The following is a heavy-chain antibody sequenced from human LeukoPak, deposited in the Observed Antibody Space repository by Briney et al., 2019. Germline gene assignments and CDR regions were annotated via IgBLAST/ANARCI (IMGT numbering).Heavy chain of an antibody. Sequence: GGSLRLSCAASGFTFSSYGMHWVRQAPGKGLEWVAVISYDGSNKYYADSVKGRFTISRDNSKNTQYLQMNSLRAEDTAVYYCAKGGSYSSSSDYFDHWGQGTLVTVSS. J-gene: IGHJ4*02. CDR3: AKGGSYSSSSDYFDH. CDR1: GFTFSSYG. CDR2: ISYDGSNK. D-gene: IGHD6-6*01. V-gene: IGHV3-30*18.